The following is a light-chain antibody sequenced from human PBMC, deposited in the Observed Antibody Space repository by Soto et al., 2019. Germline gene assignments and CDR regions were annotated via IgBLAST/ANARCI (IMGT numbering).Light chain of an antibody. CDR1: QTVSNNY. V-gene: IGKV3-20*01. CDR2: GAS. CDR3: QQYAGPPTT. Sequence: EIVLTQSLGTLSLYPGDRATLSCLASQTVSNNYLAWCQQKPGQAPRVIMYGASRRATGIPDRFSGGGSGTDFTLTISRLEPEDFAVYFCQQYAGPPTTFGQGTLLEI. J-gene: IGKJ5*01.